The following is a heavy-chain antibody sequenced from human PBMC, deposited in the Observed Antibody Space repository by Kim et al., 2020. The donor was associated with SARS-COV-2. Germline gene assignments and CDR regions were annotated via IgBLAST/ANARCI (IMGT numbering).Heavy chain of an antibody. J-gene: IGHJ3*01. CDR2: IGGPEET. Sequence: GGSLRLSCAASGFNFNIHAMTWVRLGPGKGLEWVSTIGGPEETFYTDSVKGRFTVSRDNSRDTLYLQLNSLRADDTAIYYCAKDHFNGNGVYDALDVWGQGTAVTVSS. D-gene: IGHD3-3*01. CDR1: GFNFNIHA. V-gene: IGHV3-23*01. CDR3: AKDHFNGNGVYDALDV.